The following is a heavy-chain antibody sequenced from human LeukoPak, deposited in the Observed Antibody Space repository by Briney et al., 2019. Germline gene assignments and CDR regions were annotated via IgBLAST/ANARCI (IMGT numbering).Heavy chain of an antibody. V-gene: IGHV3-21*01. CDR2: ISSSSSYI. J-gene: IGHJ4*02. D-gene: IGHD4-17*01. CDR3: ARDMGDYGDNPYYFDY. CDR1: GFTFSSYA. Sequence: GGSLRLSCAASGFTFSSYAMSWVRQAPGKGLEWVSSISSSSSYIYYADSVKGRFTISRDNAKNSLYLQMNSLGAEDTAVYYCARDMGDYGDNPYYFDYWGQGTLVTVSS.